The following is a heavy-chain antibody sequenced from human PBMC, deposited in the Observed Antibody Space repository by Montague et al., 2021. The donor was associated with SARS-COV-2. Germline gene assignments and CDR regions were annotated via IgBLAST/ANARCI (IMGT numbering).Heavy chain of an antibody. CDR3: ARDGGWFGDLYPGGYGYYCYGMDV. V-gene: IGHV3-30-3*01. D-gene: IGHD3-10*01. J-gene: IGHJ6*02. CDR1: GFTFSSYA. Sequence: SLRLSCAASGFTFSSYAMHWVRQAPGKGLEWVAVISYDGSNKYYADSVKGRFTISRDNSKNTLYLQMNSLRAEDTAVYYCARDGGWFGDLYPGGYGYYCYGMDVWGQGTTVTVSS. CDR2: ISYDGSNK.